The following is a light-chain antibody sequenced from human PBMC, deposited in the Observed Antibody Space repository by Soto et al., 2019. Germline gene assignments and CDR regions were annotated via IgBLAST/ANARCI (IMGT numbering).Light chain of an antibody. Sequence: DIQLTQSPSFLSASVGDRVTITCRASQGISSYLAWYQQKPGKAPKLLIYAASTLPSGVPSRFSGSGSGTEFTLTISSLQPEDFATYYCQQLNSYPHFGPGTKVDI. CDR2: AAS. CDR1: QGISSY. V-gene: IGKV1-9*01. CDR3: QQLNSYPH. J-gene: IGKJ3*01.